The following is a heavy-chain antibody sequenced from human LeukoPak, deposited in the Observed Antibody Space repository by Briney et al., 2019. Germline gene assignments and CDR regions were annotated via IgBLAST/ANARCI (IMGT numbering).Heavy chain of an antibody. J-gene: IGHJ4*02. CDR1: GYTFGAYY. Sequence: ASVKVSCKASGYTFGAYYIHWVRQAPGQGLEWMGRINPNSGDANFGQEFQGRVSLTRDTSIRTAFIEVNRLRPDDTAVYFCARDLRKAGTGDFDLWGQGTLVTVSS. CDR3: ARDLRKAGTGDFDL. D-gene: IGHD2-8*02. CDR2: INPNSGDA. V-gene: IGHV1-2*02.